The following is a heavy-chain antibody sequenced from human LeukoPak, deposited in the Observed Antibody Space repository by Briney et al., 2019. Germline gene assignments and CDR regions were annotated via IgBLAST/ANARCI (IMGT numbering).Heavy chain of an antibody. J-gene: IGHJ4*02. V-gene: IGHV3-53*05. D-gene: IGHD4-11*01. CDR3: ARGTTVTTTPFVD. Sequence: PGRSLRLSCAASGFTFSSYGMHWVRQAPGKGLEWVSVIYSGGYIYYVDSVKGRFTISRDNSKNTLYLQMNSLRAEDTAVYYCARGTTVTTTPFVDWGQGTLVTVSS. CDR1: GFTFSSYG. CDR2: IYSGGYI.